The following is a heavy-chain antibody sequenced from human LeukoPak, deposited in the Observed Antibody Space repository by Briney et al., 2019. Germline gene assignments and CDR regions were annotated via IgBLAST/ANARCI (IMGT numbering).Heavy chain of an antibody. CDR2: IYYSGST. CDR1: GGSISSYY. CDR3: ARGESRIAVRPFDP. V-gene: IGHV4-59*01. J-gene: IGHJ5*02. Sequence: SETLFLTCTVSGGSISSYYWSWIRQPPGKGLEWIGYIYYSGSTNYNPSLKSRVTISVDTSKNQFSLKLSSVTAADTAVYYCARGESRIAVRPFDPWGQGTLVTVSS. D-gene: IGHD6-19*01.